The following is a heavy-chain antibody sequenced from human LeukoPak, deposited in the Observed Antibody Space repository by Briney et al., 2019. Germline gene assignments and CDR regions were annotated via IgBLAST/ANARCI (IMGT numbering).Heavy chain of an antibody. J-gene: IGHJ6*02. Sequence: GRSLRLSCAATGFTFKDYGMHWVRQPPGKGLEWVSSINWNGGGTDYADSVKGRFTISRDNAKNSLYLQLSSLRPEDTALYYCAKHMRATNTYSFFGLVVWGQGTTVTVSS. CDR2: INWNGGGT. D-gene: IGHD1-26*01. V-gene: IGHV3-9*01. CDR1: GFTFKDYG. CDR3: AKHMRATNTYSFFGLVV.